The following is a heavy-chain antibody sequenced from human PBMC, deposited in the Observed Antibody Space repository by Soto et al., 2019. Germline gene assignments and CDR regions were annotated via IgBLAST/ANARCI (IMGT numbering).Heavy chain of an antibody. V-gene: IGHV3-30-3*01. CDR1: GFTFSSYA. CDR2: ISYDGSNK. D-gene: IGHD5-18*01. Sequence: GSLRLSCAASGFTFSSYAMHWVRQAPGKGLEWVAVISYDGSNKYYADSVKGRFTISRDNSKNTLYLQMNSLRAEDTAVYYCARSRGYSSGSFHYHDAFDIWGQGTMVTVSS. J-gene: IGHJ3*02. CDR3: ARSRGYSSGSFHYHDAFDI.